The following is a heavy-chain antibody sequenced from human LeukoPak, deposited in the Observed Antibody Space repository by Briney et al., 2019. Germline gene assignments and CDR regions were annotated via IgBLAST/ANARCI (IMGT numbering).Heavy chain of an antibody. J-gene: IGHJ5*02. CDR2: ISGSGGST. Sequence: GGSLRPSCAASGFTFSSYAMSWVRQAPGKGLEWVSAISGSGGSTYYADSVKGRFTISRDNSKNTLYLQMNSLRAEDTAVYYCAKDRDPRKAAIDIVVVPAWGQGTLVTVSS. CDR3: AKDRDPRKAAIDIVVVPA. V-gene: IGHV3-23*01. D-gene: IGHD2-2*01. CDR1: GFTFSSYA.